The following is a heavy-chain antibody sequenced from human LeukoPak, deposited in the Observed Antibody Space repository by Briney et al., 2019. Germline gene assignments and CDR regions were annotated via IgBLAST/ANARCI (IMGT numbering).Heavy chain of an antibody. V-gene: IGHV3-7*01. Sequence: GGSLRLSCAAPGFTLSSYWMSWVRQAPGKGLEWVANIKYDGSGKYYADSVKGRFTISRDDAKNSLYLEMNRLRVEDTAVYYCARDLFSGSYQEDFWGQGTLVTVSS. J-gene: IGHJ4*02. CDR3: ARDLFSGSYQEDF. CDR2: IKYDGSGK. CDR1: GFTLSSYW. D-gene: IGHD1-26*01.